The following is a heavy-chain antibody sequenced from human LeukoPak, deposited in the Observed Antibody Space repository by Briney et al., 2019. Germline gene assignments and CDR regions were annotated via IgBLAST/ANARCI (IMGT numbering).Heavy chain of an antibody. CDR1: GFTFSSYA. D-gene: IGHD6-19*01. CDR2: IYRGGST. V-gene: IGHV3-66*01. J-gene: IGHJ4*02. Sequence: GGSLRLSCAASGFTFSSYAMSWVRQAPGKGLEWVSLIYRGGSTFYADSVKGRFTISRDKSKNTLYLQMNSLRAEDTAVYYCARDSSAWYFDYWGQGTLVTVSS. CDR3: ARDSSAWYFDY.